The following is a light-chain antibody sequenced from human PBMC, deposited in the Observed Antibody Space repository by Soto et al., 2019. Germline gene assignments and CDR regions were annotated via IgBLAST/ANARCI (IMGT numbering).Light chain of an antibody. CDR1: QDIRKY. J-gene: IGKJ3*01. V-gene: IGKV1-33*01. Sequence: DIQLTQSPSSLSASVGDRVTITCRASQDIRKYLSWYQQKAGKTPKLLIYAASNVETGVPSRFSGSGSGTDYSFTIGSLQPEDVATYYCQQYDNLPLTFGPGTKVDIK. CDR3: QQYDNLPLT. CDR2: AAS.